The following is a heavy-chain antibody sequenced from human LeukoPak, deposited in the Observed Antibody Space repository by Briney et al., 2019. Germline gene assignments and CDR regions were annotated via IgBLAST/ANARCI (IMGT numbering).Heavy chain of an antibody. Sequence: GESLKISCKGSGYSFTSYWIGWVRQMPGKGLEWMGIIYPGDSDTRYSPSFQGQVTISADKSISTAYLQWSSLKASDTAMYYCARQRSRYYYDSSGYGYGSIDYWGQGTLVTVSS. J-gene: IGHJ4*02. V-gene: IGHV5-51*01. D-gene: IGHD3-22*01. CDR1: GYSFTSYW. CDR3: ARQRSRYYYDSSGYGYGSIDY. CDR2: IYPGDSDT.